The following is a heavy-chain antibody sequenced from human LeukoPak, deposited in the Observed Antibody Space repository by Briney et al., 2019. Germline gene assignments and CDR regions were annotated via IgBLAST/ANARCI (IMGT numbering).Heavy chain of an antibody. V-gene: IGHV4-4*07. Sequence: PSETLSLTCTVSGGSISSYYWSWIRQPAGKGLEWIGRIYTSGSTNYNPSLKSRVTMSVDTSKNQFSLKLSSVTAADTAVYYCARDFWSGYYDAYSDYWGQGTLVTVSS. D-gene: IGHD3-3*01. J-gene: IGHJ4*02. CDR1: GGSISSYY. CDR3: ARDFWSGYYDAYSDY. CDR2: IYTSGST.